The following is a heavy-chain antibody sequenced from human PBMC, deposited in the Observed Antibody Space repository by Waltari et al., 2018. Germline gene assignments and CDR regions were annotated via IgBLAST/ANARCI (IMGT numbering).Heavy chain of an antibody. Sequence: EVQLLESGGGLVQPGGALRLSCAASGFTFNTNAMTWVRQPPGKGLEWVSSISTSGFDTYYADSVKGRFTISRDNSKNTLSLQMNSLRAEDTAVYYCARDPGYSSIRWYFDLWGRGTLVTVSS. J-gene: IGHJ2*01. CDR1: GFTFNTNA. CDR2: ISTSGFDT. V-gene: IGHV3-23*01. CDR3: ARDPGYSSIRWYFDL. D-gene: IGHD6-19*01.